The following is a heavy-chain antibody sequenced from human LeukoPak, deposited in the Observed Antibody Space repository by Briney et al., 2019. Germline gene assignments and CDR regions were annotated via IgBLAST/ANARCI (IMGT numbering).Heavy chain of an antibody. CDR1: GFTFSRYW. CDR2: VNRDGSET. Sequence: GGSLRLSCAASGFTFSRYWMTWVRQVPGRGPEWVANVNRDGSETYYLDSVKGRFTISKDNAKNSLYLQMNSLRAEDTALYHCARNNGMDVWGQGTTVIVSS. V-gene: IGHV3-7*03. J-gene: IGHJ6*02. CDR3: ARNNGMDV.